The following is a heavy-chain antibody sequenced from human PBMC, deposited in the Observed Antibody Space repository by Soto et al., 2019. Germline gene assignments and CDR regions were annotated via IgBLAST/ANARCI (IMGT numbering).Heavy chain of an antibody. CDR1: GYSISSGYY. Sequence: PSETLSLTCAVSGYSISSGYYWGWIRQPPGKGLEWIGSIYHSGSTYYNPSLKSRVTILVDTSKNQFSLKLSSVTAADTAVYYCAGSSSGWYTGGLDYWGQGTLVTVSS. J-gene: IGHJ4*02. CDR2: IYHSGST. V-gene: IGHV4-38-2*01. D-gene: IGHD6-19*01. CDR3: AGSSSGWYTGGLDY.